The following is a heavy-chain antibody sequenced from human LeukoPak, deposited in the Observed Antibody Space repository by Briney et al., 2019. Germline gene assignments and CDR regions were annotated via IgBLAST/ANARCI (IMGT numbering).Heavy chain of an antibody. Sequence: SETLSLTCAVYGGSFSGYYWSWIRQPPGKGLEWIGEINHSGSTNYNPSLKSRVTISVDTSKNQFSLKLSSVTAADTAVYYCARGRPIYFYSSSSHYSDYWGQGTLVTVSS. CDR1: GGSFSGYY. CDR3: ARGRPIYFYSSSSHYSDY. V-gene: IGHV4-34*01. J-gene: IGHJ4*02. D-gene: IGHD6-6*01. CDR2: INHSGST.